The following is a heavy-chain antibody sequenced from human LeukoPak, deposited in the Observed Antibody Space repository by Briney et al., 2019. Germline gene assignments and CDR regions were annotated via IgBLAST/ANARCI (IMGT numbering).Heavy chain of an antibody. Sequence: SETLSLTCAVYGGSFSGNYWSWIRQPPGRGLEWLGEIHHSGSTIYNLSLKSRVTISVDTSKKQVSLKVSSLTAADTAVYYCARRIPASGMRDVWGQGTKVGVTS. CDR2: IHHSGST. V-gene: IGHV4-34*01. CDR3: ARRIPASGMRDV. D-gene: IGHD3-10*01. J-gene: IGHJ6*02. CDR1: GGSFSGNY.